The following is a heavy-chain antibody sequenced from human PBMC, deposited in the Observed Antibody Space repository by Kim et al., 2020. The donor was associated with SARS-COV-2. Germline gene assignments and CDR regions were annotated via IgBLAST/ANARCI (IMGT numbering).Heavy chain of an antibody. CDR2: IYGGVSST. CDR1: GFTFSNYA. Sequence: GGSLRLSCAASGFTFSNYAMSWVRQAPGKGLEWVSIIYGGVSSTYYADSVKGRFTISRDNSKNTLYLQMNSLRAEDTAVYYCAKFRRLLRNVVGAGDAFDVWGQGTMVTVSS. J-gene: IGHJ3*01. CDR3: AKFRRLLRNVVGAGDAFDV. D-gene: IGHD1-26*01. V-gene: IGHV3-23*03.